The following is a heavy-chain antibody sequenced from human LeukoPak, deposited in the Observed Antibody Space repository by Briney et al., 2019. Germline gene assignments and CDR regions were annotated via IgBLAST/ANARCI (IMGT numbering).Heavy chain of an antibody. Sequence: PSETLSLTCAVYGGSFSGYYWSWIRQPPGKGLEWIGEINHSGSTNYNPSLKSRVTISVDTSKNQFSLKLSSVTAADTAAYYCARVNYGDSTGYYYYGMDVWGQGTTVTVSS. CDR1: GGSFSGYY. CDR2: INHSGST. CDR3: ARVNYGDSTGYYYYGMDV. V-gene: IGHV4-34*01. D-gene: IGHD4-17*01. J-gene: IGHJ6*02.